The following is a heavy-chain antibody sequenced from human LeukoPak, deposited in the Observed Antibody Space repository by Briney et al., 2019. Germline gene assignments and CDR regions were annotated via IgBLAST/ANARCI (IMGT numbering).Heavy chain of an antibody. D-gene: IGHD5-24*01. J-gene: IGHJ4*02. CDR1: ELTFITYG. V-gene: IGHV3-23*01. CDR2: ISGSGGST. CDR3: AKGRGWLQFFDT. Sequence: GRSLRLSCAASELTFITYGMTWVRQAPGKGLEWVSTISGSGGSTYYADSVKGRFTISRDNSENTLYLQMNSLRAEDTAIYYCAKGRGWLQFFDTWGQGTLVTVSS.